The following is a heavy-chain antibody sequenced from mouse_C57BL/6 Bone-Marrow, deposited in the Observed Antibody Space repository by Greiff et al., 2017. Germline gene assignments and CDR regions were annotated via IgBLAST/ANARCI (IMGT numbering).Heavy chain of an antibody. Sequence: EVKLVESGGGLVKPGGSLKLSCAASGFTFSDYGMHWVRQAPEKGLEWVAYISSGGSTIYYADTVKGRFTISRDNAKNTLFLQMTSLRSEDTAMXYWARPGGITTVVANWYFDVWGTGTTVTVSS. D-gene: IGHD1-1*01. V-gene: IGHV5-17*01. CDR2: ISSGGSTI. J-gene: IGHJ1*03. CDR3: ARPGGITTVVANWYFDV. CDR1: GFTFSDYG.